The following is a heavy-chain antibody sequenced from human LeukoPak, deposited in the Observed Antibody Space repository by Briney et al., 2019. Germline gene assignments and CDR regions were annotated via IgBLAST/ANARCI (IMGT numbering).Heavy chain of an antibody. CDR2: IKRARNGWTA. CDR1: GFTFSNAS. Sequence: RGSLTLSCAASGFTFSNASMNWVSQAPGKGREWVGRIKRARNGWTAEYAAPVKGRFTISRDDSKSTLYLQMNSLKTEDTAVYFCTTSVGYYDILTDSGGGQGTLVTVSS. J-gene: IGHJ4*02. V-gene: IGHV3-15*01. CDR3: TTSVGYYDILTDSG. D-gene: IGHD3-9*01.